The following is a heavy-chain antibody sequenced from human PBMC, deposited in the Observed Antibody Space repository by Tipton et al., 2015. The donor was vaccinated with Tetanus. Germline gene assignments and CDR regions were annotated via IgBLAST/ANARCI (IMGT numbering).Heavy chain of an antibody. CDR2: TSPSGRT. J-gene: IGHJ4*02. V-gene: IGHV4-61*08. CDR1: GALLTTGGYS. D-gene: IGHD3-3*01. Sequence: TLSLTCNVTGALLTTGGYSWGWIRQPPGKGLEWLAYTSPSGRTNSNYSLKSRITISQDMSKNQFSLRLASVTAADTAVYYCARANYEFPKKGPFDSWGQGALVIVSS. CDR3: ARANYEFPKKGPFDS.